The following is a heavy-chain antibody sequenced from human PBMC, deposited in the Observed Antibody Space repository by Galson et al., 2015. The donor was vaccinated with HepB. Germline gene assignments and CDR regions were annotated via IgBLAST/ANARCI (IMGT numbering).Heavy chain of an antibody. CDR2: IWYDGSNK. CDR3: ARDPKPQRIAMAGTLDP. Sequence: SLRLSCAASGFTFSSYGMHWVRQAPGKGLEWVAVIWYDGSNKYYADSVKGRFTISRDNSKNTLYLQMNSLRAEDTAVYYCARDPKPQRIAMAGTLDPWGQGTLVTVSS. V-gene: IGHV3-33*01. D-gene: IGHD6-19*01. J-gene: IGHJ5*02. CDR1: GFTFSSYG.